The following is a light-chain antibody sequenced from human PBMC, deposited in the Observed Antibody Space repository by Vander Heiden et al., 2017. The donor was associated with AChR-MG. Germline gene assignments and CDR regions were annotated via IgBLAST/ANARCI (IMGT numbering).Light chain of an antibody. CDR2: GAS. Sequence: ETVLTQSPATLSLSPGERATLSCRASQSDSYNSLVWYQQKPGQAPRLLIYGASSRATGIPDRFSGNGYGTEFTLTVTRREPEDFAVYYCQRNGGSQTCIYGQRTKLEI. V-gene: IGKV3-20*01. CDR1: QSDSYNS. J-gene: IGKJ2*02. CDR3: QRNGGSQTCI.